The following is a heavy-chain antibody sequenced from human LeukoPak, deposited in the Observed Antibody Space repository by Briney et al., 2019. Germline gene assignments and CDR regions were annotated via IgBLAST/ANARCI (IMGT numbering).Heavy chain of an antibody. CDR1: GFTFSDYY. D-gene: IGHD2-21*02. V-gene: IGHV3-11*01. CDR2: ISSSGSTI. Sequence: PGGSLRLSRAASGFTFSDYYMSWIRQAPGKGLEWVSYISSSGSTIYYADSVKGRFTISRDNAKNSLYLQMNSLRAEDTAVYYCAREVRNVVTANFGAFDIWGQGTMVTVSS. CDR3: AREVRNVVTANFGAFDI. J-gene: IGHJ3*02.